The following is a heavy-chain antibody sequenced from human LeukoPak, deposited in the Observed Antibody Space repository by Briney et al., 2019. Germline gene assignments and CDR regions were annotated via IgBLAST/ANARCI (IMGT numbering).Heavy chain of an antibody. Sequence: GGSLRLSCAASGFTFSSYAMHWVRQAPGRGLEWVAVISYDGSNKYYADSVKGRFTISRDNSKNTLYLQMNSLRAEDTAGYYCARAPGPQDYYFDYWGQGTLVTVSS. CDR2: ISYDGSNK. CDR3: ARAPGPQDYYFDY. J-gene: IGHJ4*02. CDR1: GFTFSSYA. V-gene: IGHV3-30*01.